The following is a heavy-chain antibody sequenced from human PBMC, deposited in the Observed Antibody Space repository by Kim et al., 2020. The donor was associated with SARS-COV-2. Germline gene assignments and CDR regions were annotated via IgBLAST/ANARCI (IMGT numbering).Heavy chain of an antibody. V-gene: IGHV4-4*07. Sequence: NSNPSLESRVSMSVDTSKNQFSLKLTSVTAADTAVYYCARDRVGGGMFFDFWGHGTLVTVSS. J-gene: IGHJ4*01. CDR3: ARDRVGGGMFFDF. D-gene: IGHD3-16*01.